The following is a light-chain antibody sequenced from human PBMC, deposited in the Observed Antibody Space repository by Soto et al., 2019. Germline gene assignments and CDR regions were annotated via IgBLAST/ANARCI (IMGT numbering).Light chain of an antibody. V-gene: IGLV2-14*01. CDR2: EVS. CDR1: TSDVGAYNF. Sequence: QSVLTQPASVSGSPGQSITISCTGTTSDVGAYNFVSWYQQHPGKAPKLMIYEVSNRPSGVSNRFSGSKSGNTASLTISGLQAEDEADYYCSSNRRSRTHVFGSGTKVTVL. CDR3: SSNRRSRTHV. J-gene: IGLJ1*01.